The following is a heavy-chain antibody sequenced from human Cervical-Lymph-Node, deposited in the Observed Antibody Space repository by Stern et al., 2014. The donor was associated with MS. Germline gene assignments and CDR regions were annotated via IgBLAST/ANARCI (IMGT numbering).Heavy chain of an antibody. CDR3: ARTSGSYFYYFGMDV. CDR1: GGSISTYY. J-gene: IGHJ6*02. CDR2: IYYSGST. Sequence: QVQLQESGPGLVKPSETLSLTCTVSGGSISTYYWSWIRQPPGRGLEWLGSIYYSGSTNYNPSLQSRVTISLDRSKNQFSLKLSSVTAADTAVYYCARTSGSYFYYFGMDVWGQGTTVTVSS. D-gene: IGHD1-26*01. V-gene: IGHV4-59*01.